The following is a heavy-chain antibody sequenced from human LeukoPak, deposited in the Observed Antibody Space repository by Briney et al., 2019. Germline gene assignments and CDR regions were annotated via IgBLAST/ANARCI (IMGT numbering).Heavy chain of an antibody. J-gene: IGHJ4*02. Sequence: GGSLRLSCAASGFTFSSYAMHWVRQAPGKGLEWVAVISYDGSNKYYADSVKGRFTISGDNSKNTLYLQMNSLRAEDTAVYYCARDREASGLFDYWGQGTLVTVSS. V-gene: IGHV3-30-3*01. CDR1: GFTFSSYA. CDR2: ISYDGSNK. D-gene: IGHD1-26*01. CDR3: ARDREASGLFDY.